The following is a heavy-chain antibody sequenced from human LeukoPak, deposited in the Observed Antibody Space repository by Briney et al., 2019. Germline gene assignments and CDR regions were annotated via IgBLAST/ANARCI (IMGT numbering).Heavy chain of an antibody. Sequence: SGRSLRLSCAASGFTFSSYSMNWVRQAPGKGLEWVSSISSSSSYIYYADSVKGRFTISRDNAKNSLYLQMNSLRAEDTAVYYCARGKGERGYSGYDFGFDYWGQGTLVTVSS. D-gene: IGHD5-12*01. CDR3: ARGKGERGYSGYDFGFDY. V-gene: IGHV3-21*01. J-gene: IGHJ4*02. CDR1: GFTFSSYS. CDR2: ISSSSSYI.